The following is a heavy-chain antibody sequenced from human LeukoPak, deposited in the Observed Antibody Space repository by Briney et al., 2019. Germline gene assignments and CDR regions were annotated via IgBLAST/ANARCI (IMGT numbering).Heavy chain of an antibody. CDR2: INPNSGGT. J-gene: IGHJ5*02. V-gene: IGHV1-2*02. D-gene: IGHD2-8*01. CDR3: ASGPLYCTNGVCSPNWFDP. Sequence: ASVKVSCKASGYTFTGYYMHWVRQAPGQGLEWMGWINPNSGGTNYAQKFQGRVTMTRDTSISTAYMELSRLRSDDTAVYYCASGPLYCTNGVCSPNWFDPWGQGTLVTVSS. CDR1: GYTFTGYY.